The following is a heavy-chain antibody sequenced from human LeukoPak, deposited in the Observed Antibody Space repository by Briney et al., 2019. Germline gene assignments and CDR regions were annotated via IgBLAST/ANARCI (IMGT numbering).Heavy chain of an antibody. D-gene: IGHD4-17*01. CDR3: ARLSTVTTSFDY. CDR1: GGSISSYY. V-gene: IGHV4-4*07. Sequence: PSETLSLTCTVSGGSISSYYWSWIRQPAGTALEWIGRIYTSGTITYNPSLKSRVTMSVDTSKNQFSLKLSSVTAADTAVYYCARLSTVTTSFDYWGQGTLVTVSS. CDR2: IYTSGTI. J-gene: IGHJ4*02.